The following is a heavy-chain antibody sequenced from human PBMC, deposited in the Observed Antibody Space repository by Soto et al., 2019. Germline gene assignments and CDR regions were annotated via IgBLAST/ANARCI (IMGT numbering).Heavy chain of an antibody. D-gene: IGHD3-22*01. Sequence: QVQLVQSGPEVKKPGASVKVSCKASGYTLTTYGITWVRQAPGQGLEWMGWIRVHNGNTNYAQKVQGRVTMTTDTSTNTAYIELRSLTANDTAVYYCARVFTVMYSHGLDIWGQGTMVTVSS. V-gene: IGHV1-18*01. J-gene: IGHJ3*02. CDR2: IRVHNGNT. CDR1: GYTLTTYG. CDR3: ARVFTVMYSHGLDI.